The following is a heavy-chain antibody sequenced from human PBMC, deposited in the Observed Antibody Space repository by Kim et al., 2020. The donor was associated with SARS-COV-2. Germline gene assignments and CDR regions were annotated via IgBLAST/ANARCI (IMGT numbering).Heavy chain of an antibody. Sequence: ASVKVSCKASGYTFTSYGISWVRQAPGQGLEWMGWISAYNGNTNYAQKLQGRVTMTTDTSTSTAYMELRSLRSDDTAVYYCARDYPVLRYFDWLLPGSYYYGMDVWGQGTTVTVSS. J-gene: IGHJ6*02. V-gene: IGHV1-18*04. CDR1: GYTFTSYG. CDR2: ISAYNGNT. CDR3: ARDYPVLRYFDWLLPGSYYYGMDV. D-gene: IGHD3-9*01.